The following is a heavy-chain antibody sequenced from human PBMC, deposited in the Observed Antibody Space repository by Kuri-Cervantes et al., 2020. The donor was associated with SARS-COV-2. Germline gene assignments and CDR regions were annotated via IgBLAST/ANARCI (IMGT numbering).Heavy chain of an antibody. J-gene: IGHJ4*02. CDR3: ARISIHRGRWVDY. V-gene: IGHV4-59*08. CDR2: IYYSGST. Sequence: GSLRLSCTVSGGSISSYYWSWIRQLPGKGLEWIGYIYYSGSTNYNPSLKSRVTISVDTSKNQFSLKLSSVTAADTAVYYCARISIHRGRWVDYWGQGTLVTVSS. CDR1: GGSISSYY. D-gene: IGHD2-21*01.